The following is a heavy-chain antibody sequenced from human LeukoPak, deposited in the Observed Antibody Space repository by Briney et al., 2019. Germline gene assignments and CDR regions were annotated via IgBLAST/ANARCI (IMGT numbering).Heavy chain of an antibody. CDR2: IYSGGST. Sequence: PGGSLRLSCAASGFTVSSNYMSWVRQAPGKGLEWVSVIYSGGSTYYADSVKGRFTISRDNSKNTLYLQRNSLRGEDTAVYYCARETYYYDSSGYGSAFDIWGQGTMVTVSS. CDR3: ARETYYYDSSGYGSAFDI. CDR1: GFTVSSNY. D-gene: IGHD3-22*01. J-gene: IGHJ3*02. V-gene: IGHV3-53*01.